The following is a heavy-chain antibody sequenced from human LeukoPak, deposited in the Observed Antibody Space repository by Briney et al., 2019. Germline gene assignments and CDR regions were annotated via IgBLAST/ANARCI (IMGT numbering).Heavy chain of an antibody. CDR2: INPNSGDT. CDR3: ARVDSGHDYGPS. Sequence: ASVKVSCKASGYTFTAYYMHWVRQVPGQGLEWMGRINPNSGDTDYAQKFQGRVIMTRDTSISTAYMEVSRLRSDDTAVYYCARVDSGHDYGPSWGQGATVTVSS. CDR1: GYTFTAYY. V-gene: IGHV1-2*06. D-gene: IGHD5-12*01. J-gene: IGHJ3*01.